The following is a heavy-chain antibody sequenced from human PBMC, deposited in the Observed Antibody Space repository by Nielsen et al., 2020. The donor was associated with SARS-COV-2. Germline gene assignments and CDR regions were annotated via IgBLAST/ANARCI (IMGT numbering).Heavy chain of an antibody. CDR3: ARDDYGGNSDY. J-gene: IGHJ4*02. D-gene: IGHD4-23*01. Sequence: ESLKIHCAAPGFTFSLYAMNWVRQAQGKGLEWVANIKQDGREKYYVDSVKGQFTISRDNAKNSLYLQMNSLRAEDTALYHCARDDYGGNSDYWGQGTLVTVSS. CDR1: GFTFSLYA. CDR2: IKQDGREK. V-gene: IGHV3-7*03.